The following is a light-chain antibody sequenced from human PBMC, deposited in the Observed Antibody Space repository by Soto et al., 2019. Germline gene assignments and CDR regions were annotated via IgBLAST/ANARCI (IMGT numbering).Light chain of an antibody. Sequence: DIQMTQSPSSLSASVGDRVTITCRESQSISSYLNWYQQKPGKAPKLLIDAASSLQSGVPSRFSGSGSGTDFTLTISSLQPEDFETYYCQQSYSTPWTFGRGTKVDIK. CDR3: QQSYSTPWT. CDR1: QSISSY. J-gene: IGKJ1*01. V-gene: IGKV1-39*01. CDR2: AAS.